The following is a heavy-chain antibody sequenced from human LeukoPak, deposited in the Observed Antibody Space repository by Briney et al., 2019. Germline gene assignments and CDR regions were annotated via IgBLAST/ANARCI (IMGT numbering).Heavy chain of an antibody. CDR3: ARGPISSSWYGRNDY. J-gene: IGHJ4*02. V-gene: IGHV1-18*01. CDR1: GYTFTSYG. D-gene: IGHD6-13*01. Sequence: ASVKVSCKASGYTFTSYGIIWVRQAPGQGLEWMGWISAYNGNTNYAQKLQGRVTMTTDTSTSTAYMELRSLRSDDTAVYYCARGPISSSWYGRNDYWGQGTLVTVSS. CDR2: ISAYNGNT.